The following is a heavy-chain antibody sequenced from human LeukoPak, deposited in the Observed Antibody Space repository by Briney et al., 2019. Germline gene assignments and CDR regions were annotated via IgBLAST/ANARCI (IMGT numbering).Heavy chain of an antibody. Sequence: SESLSLTRTVTGGSISSYYWRWIRQPAGKGVEWVGHTHTSGATDYNPSLKSRVTMSLDTSKNQFSLKLSSVTAADTAVYYCTRDRANNWSQDWFDPWGQGTLVTVSS. CDR3: TRDRANNWSQDWFDP. CDR2: THTSGAT. D-gene: IGHD1-1*01. J-gene: IGHJ5*02. V-gene: IGHV4-4*07. CDR1: GGSISSYY.